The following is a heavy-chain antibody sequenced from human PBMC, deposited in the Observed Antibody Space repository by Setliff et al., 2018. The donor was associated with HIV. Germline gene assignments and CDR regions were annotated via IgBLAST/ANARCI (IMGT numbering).Heavy chain of an antibody. CDR2: IYPGDSET. Sequence: PGESLKISCKDSGYSFSNYWIGWVRQMPGKGLEWMGIIYPGDSETRYSPSFRGQVTISADKSIGTAYLQWSSLKASDTAMYYCARQRTSGWYGHDAFDIWGQGTMVTVSS. CDR3: ARQRTSGWYGHDAFDI. D-gene: IGHD6-19*01. J-gene: IGHJ3*02. V-gene: IGHV5-51*01. CDR1: GYSFSNYW.